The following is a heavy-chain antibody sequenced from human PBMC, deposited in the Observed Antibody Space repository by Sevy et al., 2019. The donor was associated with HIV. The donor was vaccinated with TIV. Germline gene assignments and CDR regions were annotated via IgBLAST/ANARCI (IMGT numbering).Heavy chain of an antibody. D-gene: IGHD2-21*01. CDR2: VSWNSRNI. J-gene: IGHJ6*02. V-gene: IGHV3-9*01. Sequence: GGSLRLSCAASGFSFNDHAMHWVRQVPGKGLEWVSGVSWNSRNIGYGDSVKGRFTISRDNANHFLYLEMNSLRPEDTAFYYCAKDINRGCDGVNCYRYYYYFYGLDVWGQGTTVTVSS. CDR1: GFSFNDHA. CDR3: AKDINRGCDGVNCYRYYYYFYGLDV.